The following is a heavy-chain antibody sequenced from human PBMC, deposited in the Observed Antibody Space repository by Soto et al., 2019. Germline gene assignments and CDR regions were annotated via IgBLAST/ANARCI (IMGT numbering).Heavy chain of an antibody. CDR3: ARDWYYYGSGREYYFDY. J-gene: IGHJ4*02. Sequence: GGSLRLSCAASGFTFSSYAMHWVRQAPGKGLEWVAFISYGGSNTYYADSVKGRFTISRDNAKNSLYLQMNSLRAEDTAVYYCARDWYYYGSGREYYFDYWGQGTLVTVSS. D-gene: IGHD3-10*01. CDR1: GFTFSSYA. CDR2: ISYGGSNT. V-gene: IGHV3-30-3*01.